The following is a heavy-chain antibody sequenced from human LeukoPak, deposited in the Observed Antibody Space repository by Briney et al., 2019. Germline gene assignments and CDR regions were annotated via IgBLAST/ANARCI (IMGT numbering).Heavy chain of an antibody. CDR1: GGSISSGGYY. Sequence: ASQTLSLTCTVSGGSISSGGYYWSWIRQHPGKGLEWIGYIYYSGSTYYNPSLKSRVTISVDTSKNQFSLKLSSVTAADTAVYYCARVRSPKTIVLDYYMDVWGKGTTVTVSS. CDR3: ARVRSPKTIVLDYYMDV. D-gene: IGHD2-8*02. V-gene: IGHV4-31*03. CDR2: IYYSGST. J-gene: IGHJ6*03.